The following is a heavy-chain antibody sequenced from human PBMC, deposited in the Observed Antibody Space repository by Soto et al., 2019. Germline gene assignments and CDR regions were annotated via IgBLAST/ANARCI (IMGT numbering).Heavy chain of an antibody. Sequence: QITLKESGPTLVKPTQTLTLTCTFSGFSLTTNKVGVGWIRQPPGKALEWLALIYWDDDKRYSPSLESRLTITKDTSKNQVALTMTNMDPVDTATYYCAHTYPPAFDIWGQGTMVTVSS. J-gene: IGHJ3*02. D-gene: IGHD3-16*01. CDR1: GFSLTTNKVG. CDR3: AHTYPPAFDI. V-gene: IGHV2-5*02. CDR2: IYWDDDK.